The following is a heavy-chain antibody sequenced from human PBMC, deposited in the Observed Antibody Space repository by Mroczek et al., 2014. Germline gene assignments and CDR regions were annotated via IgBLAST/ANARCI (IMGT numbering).Heavy chain of an antibody. Sequence: QVQLVQSGAEVKKPGASVKVSCKASGYTFTSYGISWVRQAPGQGLEWMGWISAYNGNTNYAQKLQGRVTMTTDTSTSTAYMELRSLRSDDTAVYYCARVHIVVVPAPLYYYYYMDVVGQRDPRSPVSS. CDR1: GYTFTSYG. V-gene: IGHV1-18*01. CDR2: ISAYNGNT. CDR3: ARVHIVVVPAPLYYYYYMDV. J-gene: IGHJ6*03. D-gene: IGHD2-2*01.